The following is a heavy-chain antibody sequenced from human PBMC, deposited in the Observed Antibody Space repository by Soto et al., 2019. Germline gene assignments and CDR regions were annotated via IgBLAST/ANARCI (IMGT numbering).Heavy chain of an antibody. V-gene: IGHV1-18*01. CDR3: ARVKGSGYHNWFDP. CDR2: ISAYNGDT. J-gene: IGHJ5*02. Sequence: ASVKVSCKASGYTFTSYGISWVRQAPGQGLEWMGWISAYNGDTNYAQKLQGRVTMTTDTSTSTAYMELRSLRSDDTAVYYCARVKGSGYHNWFDPWGQGTLVTVSS. D-gene: IGHD3-22*01. CDR1: GYTFTSYG.